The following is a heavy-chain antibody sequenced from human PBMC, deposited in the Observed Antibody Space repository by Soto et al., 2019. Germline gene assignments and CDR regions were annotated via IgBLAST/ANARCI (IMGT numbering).Heavy chain of an antibody. CDR3: ATSNWFDP. Sequence: SETLSLTCAVYGGSFSDYSWTWIRQPPGKGLEWIGEINHSGSTYYNPSLKSRVTISVDTSKNQFSLKLTSVTAADTAVYYCATSNWFDPWGQGTLVTVSS. CDR2: INHSGST. CDR1: GGSFSDYS. V-gene: IGHV4-34*01. J-gene: IGHJ5*02.